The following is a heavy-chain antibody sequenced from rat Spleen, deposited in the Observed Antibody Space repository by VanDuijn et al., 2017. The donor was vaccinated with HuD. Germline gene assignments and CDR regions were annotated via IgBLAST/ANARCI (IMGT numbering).Heavy chain of an antibody. J-gene: IGHJ2*01. CDR3: ASQYYYDGYYRDY. Sequence: QVQLKESGPGLVQPSQTLSLTCTVSGFSLSNYGVIWVRQPPGKGLEWMGVIWGNGSPNYNSAHKSRLSNSRDTSKSKVYLKMNNLQSEDTAMYFCASQYYYDGYYRDYWGQGVMVTVSS. CDR1: GFSLSNYG. V-gene: IGHV2S61*01. CDR2: IWGNGSP. D-gene: IGHD1-12*03.